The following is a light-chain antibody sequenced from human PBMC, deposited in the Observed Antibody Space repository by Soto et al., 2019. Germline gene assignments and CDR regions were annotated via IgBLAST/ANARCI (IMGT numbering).Light chain of an antibody. CDR1: QSFSSSQ. Sequence: EIVLTQSPGTLSLSPGERAALSCRASQSFSSSQLAWYQQKPGQPPRLLIYGASSRATGIPDRFNGSGSGTDFTLTISRLEPEDLAVYYCQQYYNWPPITFGQGTRLEIK. CDR3: QQYYNWPPIT. J-gene: IGKJ5*01. V-gene: IGKV3-20*01. CDR2: GAS.